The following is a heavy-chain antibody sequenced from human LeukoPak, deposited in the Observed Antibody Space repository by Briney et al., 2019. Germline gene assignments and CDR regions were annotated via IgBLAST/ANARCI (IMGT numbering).Heavy chain of an antibody. CDR3: AREAGGSGYSDYYYYMDV. V-gene: IGHV3-7*01. CDR2: IKQDGSEE. CDR1: GFTFSSYW. J-gene: IGHJ6*03. D-gene: IGHD2-15*01. Sequence: GGSLRLSCAASGFTFSSYWISWVRQAPGKGLEWVASIKQDGSEEYSVDSVKGRFTISRDNAKNSLYLQMNSLRAEDTGVYYCAREAGGSGYSDYYYYMDVWGKGTTVTVSS.